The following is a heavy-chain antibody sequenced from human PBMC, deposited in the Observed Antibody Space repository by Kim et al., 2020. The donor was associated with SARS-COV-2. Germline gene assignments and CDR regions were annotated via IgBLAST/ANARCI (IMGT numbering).Heavy chain of an antibody. D-gene: IGHD3-22*01. J-gene: IGHJ6*02. CDR2: ISSSSSYI. CDR3: ARHYYDSSGYYYYYYYGMDV. CDR1: GFTFSSYS. V-gene: IGHV3-21*01. Sequence: GGSLRLSCAASGFTFSSYSMNWVRQAPGKGLEWVSSISSSSSYIYYADSVKGRFTISRDNAKNSLYLQMNSLRAEDTAVYYCARHYYDSSGYYYYYYYGMDVWGQGTTVTVSS.